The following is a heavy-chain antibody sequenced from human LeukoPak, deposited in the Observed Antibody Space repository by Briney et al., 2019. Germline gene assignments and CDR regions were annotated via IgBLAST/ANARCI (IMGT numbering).Heavy chain of an antibody. CDR1: GGSISSGSYY. D-gene: IGHD5-12*01. V-gene: IGHV4-61*02. J-gene: IGHJ6*03. CDR3: ARDLRGYSGYDYPPYYYCYMDG. CDR2: IYTSGSS. Sequence: PSQTLSLTCTVSGGSISSGSYYGSWIRQPAGKGLEWIGRIYTSGSSYYNSSLKSRVTILVDTSKIQFSLKLSSVTAADTAVYYCARDLRGYSGYDYPPYYYCYMDGWGKGTTVTVSS.